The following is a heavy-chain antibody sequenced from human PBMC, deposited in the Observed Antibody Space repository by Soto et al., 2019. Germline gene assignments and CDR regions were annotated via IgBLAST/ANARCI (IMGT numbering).Heavy chain of an antibody. CDR3: AILIRVITMVREGVGMDV. CDR1: GYTXNSYD. D-gene: IGHD3-10*01. CDR2: MNPNSGNT. V-gene: IGHV1-8*01. Sequence: SXKVSFKATGYTXNSYDIDLVRQATGQGLEWMGWMNPNSGNTGYAQKFQGRVTMNRNTSISTAYMELSSLRSEYTAVYYCAILIRVITMVREGVGMDVWGQGTTGTVSS. J-gene: IGHJ6*02.